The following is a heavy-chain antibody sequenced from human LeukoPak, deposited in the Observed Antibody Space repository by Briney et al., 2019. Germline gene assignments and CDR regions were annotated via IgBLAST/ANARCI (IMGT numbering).Heavy chain of an antibody. Sequence: PSETLSLTCAVYGGSFSGYYWSWIRQPPGKGLEWIGEINHSGSTNYNPSLKSRVTISVDTSKNQFSLKLSSVTAADTAVYYCARAPYYYDSDDAFDIWGQGTMATVSS. J-gene: IGHJ3*02. V-gene: IGHV4-34*01. D-gene: IGHD3-22*01. CDR2: INHSGST. CDR1: GGSFSGYY. CDR3: ARAPYYYDSDDAFDI.